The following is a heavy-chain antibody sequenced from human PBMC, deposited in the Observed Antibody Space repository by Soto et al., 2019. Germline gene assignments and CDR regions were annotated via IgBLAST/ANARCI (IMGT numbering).Heavy chain of an antibody. Sequence: XETLSLPCTVCGAYLISADWGWIRRRPGKALEWIGYMHYSGSTHYKPSLEPRVTMTVDTSRNQFSLKLSYVAAADTAVFYCARGPYHHDAGRYFQHSYFDPSGQGALVTVS. CDR2: MHYSGST. CDR3: ARGPYHHDAGRYFQHSYFDP. V-gene: IGHV4-59*01. CDR1: GAYLISAD. D-gene: IGHD3-22*01. J-gene: IGHJ4*02.